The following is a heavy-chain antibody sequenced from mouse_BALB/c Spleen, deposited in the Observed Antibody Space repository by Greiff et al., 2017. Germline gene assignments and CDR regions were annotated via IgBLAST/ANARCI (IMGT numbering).Heavy chain of an antibody. D-gene: IGHD2-2*01. J-gene: IGHJ3*01. Sequence: VQLQQSGPGLVKPSQSLSLTCTVTGYSITSDYAWNWIRQFPGNKLEWMGYISYSGSTSYNPSLKSRISITRDTSKNQFFLQLNSVTTEDTATYYCARIYGYSWFAYWGQGTLVTVSA. CDR2: ISYSGST. V-gene: IGHV3-2*02. CDR1: GYSITSDYA. CDR3: ARIYGYSWFAY.